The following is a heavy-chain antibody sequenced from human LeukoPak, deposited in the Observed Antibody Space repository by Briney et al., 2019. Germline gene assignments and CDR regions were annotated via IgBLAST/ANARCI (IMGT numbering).Heavy chain of an antibody. Sequence: SETLSLTCAVYGGSFSGYYWSWIRQPPGKGLEWIGEINHSGSTNYNPSLKSRVTISVDTSKNQFSLKLSSVTAADTAVYYCARNLHASYDYVWGSYRPYYYYYMDVWGKGTTVTVSS. CDR1: GGSFSGYY. V-gene: IGHV4-34*01. D-gene: IGHD3-16*02. CDR3: ARNLHASYDYVWGSYRPYYYYYMDV. CDR2: INHSGST. J-gene: IGHJ6*03.